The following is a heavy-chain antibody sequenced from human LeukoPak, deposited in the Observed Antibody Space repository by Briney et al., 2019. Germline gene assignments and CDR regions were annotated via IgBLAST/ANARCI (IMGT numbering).Heavy chain of an antibody. CDR3: ARVRDYYDSRGYYFEYFDH. D-gene: IGHD3-22*01. V-gene: IGHV4-4*07. CDR2: IYISGST. Sequence: SETLSLTYTVSGGSISSYYWSWIRQPAGKGLEWIGRIYISGSTNYNPSLKSRVTMSVDTSKNQFSLKLSSVTAEDTAVYYCARVRDYYDSRGYYFEYFDHWGQGTLVTVSS. J-gene: IGHJ1*01. CDR1: GGSISSYY.